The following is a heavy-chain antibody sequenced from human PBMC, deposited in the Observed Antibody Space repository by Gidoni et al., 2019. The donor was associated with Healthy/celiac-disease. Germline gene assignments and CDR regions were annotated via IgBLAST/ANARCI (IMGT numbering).Heavy chain of an antibody. Sequence: NWVRQAPGKGLEWVSYISSSGSTIYYADSVKGRFTISRDNAKNSLYLQMNSLRAEDTAVYYCARARRSRAFDIWGQGTMVTVSS. CDR2: ISSSGSTI. J-gene: IGHJ3*02. V-gene: IGHV3-48*03. CDR3: ARARRSRAFDI.